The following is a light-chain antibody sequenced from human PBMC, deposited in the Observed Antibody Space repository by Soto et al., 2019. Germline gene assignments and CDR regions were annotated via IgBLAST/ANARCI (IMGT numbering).Light chain of an antibody. Sequence: DIQMTQSPSTLSASVGDRVTITCRASQSISSWLAWYQQKPGKAPKLLIYDASSLESGVPSRFSGSGYGPEFTRTISSLQPDDFATYYCQQYNSYSYTFGHGTKLEIK. V-gene: IGKV1-5*01. CDR1: QSISSW. J-gene: IGKJ2*01. CDR3: QQYNSYSYT. CDR2: DAS.